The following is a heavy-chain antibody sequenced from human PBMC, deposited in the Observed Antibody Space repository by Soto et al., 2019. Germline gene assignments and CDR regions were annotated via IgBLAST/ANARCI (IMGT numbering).Heavy chain of an antibody. J-gene: IGHJ4*02. CDR2: INPSGGST. CDR3: ARGGVTIFGAVLSPRCTQFDY. V-gene: IGHV1-46*01. Sequence: ASVKVSCKASGYTFTSYYMHWVRQAPGQGLEWMGIINPSGGSTSYAQKFQGRVTMTRDTSTSTVYMELSSLRSEDTAVYYCARGGVTIFGAVLSPRCTQFDYWGQGTLVTVSS. D-gene: IGHD3-3*01. CDR1: GYTFTSYY.